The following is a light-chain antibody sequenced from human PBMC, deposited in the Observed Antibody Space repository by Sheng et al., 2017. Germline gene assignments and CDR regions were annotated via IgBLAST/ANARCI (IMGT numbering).Light chain of an antibody. CDR3: QAWASSTVV. CDR1: QLGDKY. Sequence: SYELTQSPSVSVSPGQTASITCSGDQLGDKYACWYQQKTGQSPVLVIYQDTKRPSGIPERFSGSNSGDTATLTISETQAMDEADYFCQAWASSTVVFGGGTKLTVL. CDR2: QDT. V-gene: IGLV3-1*01. J-gene: IGLJ2*01.